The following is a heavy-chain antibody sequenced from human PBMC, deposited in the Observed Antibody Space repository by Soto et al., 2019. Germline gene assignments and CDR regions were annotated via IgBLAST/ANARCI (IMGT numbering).Heavy chain of an antibody. D-gene: IGHD3-16*01. V-gene: IGHV4-59*08. CDR3: TRHWDWGSLGY. J-gene: IGHJ4*02. Sequence: SETLCLTWTVYGGSISSCGWIWSRQPPGKGLEWIGFSYYSGSINYNPSFESRVAISVDTSKNQFSLNLTSVTAADTAVYYCTRHWDWGSLGYWGQGTLVTV. CDR1: GGSISSCG. CDR2: SYYSGSI.